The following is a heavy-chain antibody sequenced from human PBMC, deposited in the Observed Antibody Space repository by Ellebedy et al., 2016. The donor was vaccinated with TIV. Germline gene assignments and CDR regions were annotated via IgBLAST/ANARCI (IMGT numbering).Heavy chain of an antibody. Sequence: GESLKISCAASGVTFSSYAMSWVRQGPGKGLEWVSSISGRGGSTYYADSVRGRFSISRDNSKNTLFLQVNSPRAEDTAVYYCAKDVNSLPDYYFDYWGQGSLVTVSS. CDR2: ISGRGGST. CDR3: AKDVNSLPDYYFDY. J-gene: IGHJ4*02. D-gene: IGHD5-18*01. CDR1: GVTFSSYA. V-gene: IGHV3-23*01.